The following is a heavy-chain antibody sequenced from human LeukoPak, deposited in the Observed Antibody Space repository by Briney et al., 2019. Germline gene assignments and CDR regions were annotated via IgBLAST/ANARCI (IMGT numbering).Heavy chain of an antibody. CDR3: ARDTDLYSSGWGGPYYFDY. CDR2: ISYDGSNK. CDR1: GFTFSSYA. Sequence: PGGSLRLSCAASGFTFSSYAMSWVRQAPGKGLEWVAVISYDGSNKYYADSVKGRFTISRDNSKNTLYLQMNSLRAEDTAVYYCARDTDLYSSGWGGPYYFDYWGQGTLVTVSS. J-gene: IGHJ4*02. D-gene: IGHD6-19*01. V-gene: IGHV3-30-3*01.